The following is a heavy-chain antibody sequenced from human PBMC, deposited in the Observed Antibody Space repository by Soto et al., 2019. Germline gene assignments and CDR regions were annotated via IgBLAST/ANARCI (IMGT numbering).Heavy chain of an antibody. J-gene: IGHJ5*02. CDR1: GGSISIYY. Sequence: SWSMYLTRTVSGGSISIYYWSWIRQPPGKGLEWIGYIYYSGSTNYNPSLKSRVTISVDTSKNQFSLKLSSVTAADTAVYYCARSYSSSWGNWFDPWGQGTLVTGSS. D-gene: IGHD6-13*01. V-gene: IGHV4-59*01. CDR2: IYYSGST. CDR3: ARSYSSSWGNWFDP.